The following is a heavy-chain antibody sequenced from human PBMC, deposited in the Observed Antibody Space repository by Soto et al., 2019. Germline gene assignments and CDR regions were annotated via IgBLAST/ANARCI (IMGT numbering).Heavy chain of an antibody. J-gene: IGHJ6*02. V-gene: IGHV1-3*01. CDR1: GYTFTSYA. Sequence: ASVKVSCKASGYTFTSYAMHWVRQAPGQRLEWMGWINAGNGNTKYSQKFQGRVTITRATSASTAYMELSSLRSEDTAVYYCASEYCGGDCYSAARYGMDVWGQGTTVTVSS. D-gene: IGHD2-21*02. CDR2: INAGNGNT. CDR3: ASEYCGGDCYSAARYGMDV.